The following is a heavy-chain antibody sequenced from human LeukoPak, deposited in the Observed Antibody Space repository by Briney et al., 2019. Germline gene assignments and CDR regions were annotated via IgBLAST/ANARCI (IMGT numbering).Heavy chain of an antibody. CDR3: ARDLRHITIFGVVHKGHYYYMDV. J-gene: IGHJ6*03. Sequence: GGSLRLSCAASGFTFSSYSMNWVRQAPGKGLEWVSSISSGSSYIYYADPVKGRFTISRDNAKNSLYLQMNSLRAEDTAVYYCARDLRHITIFGVVHKGHYYYMDVWGKGTTVTVSS. CDR1: GFTFSSYS. CDR2: ISSGSSYI. D-gene: IGHD3-3*01. V-gene: IGHV3-21*01.